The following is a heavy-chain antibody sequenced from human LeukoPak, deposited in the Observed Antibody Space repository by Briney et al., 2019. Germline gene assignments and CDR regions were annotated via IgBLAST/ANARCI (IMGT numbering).Heavy chain of an antibody. CDR3: ARLQGVSRGWSFDY. D-gene: IGHD6-19*01. J-gene: IGHJ4*02. CDR2: IYPGDSDT. CDR1: GYSFTNNW. Sequence: GESLKISCKGSGYSFTNNWIGWVRQVPGKGLEWLGIIYPGDSDTTYSPSFQGHVTTSADKSTSTAYLQWNSLKASDTAMYYCARLQGVSRGWSFDYWGQGTLVAVSP. V-gene: IGHV5-51*01.